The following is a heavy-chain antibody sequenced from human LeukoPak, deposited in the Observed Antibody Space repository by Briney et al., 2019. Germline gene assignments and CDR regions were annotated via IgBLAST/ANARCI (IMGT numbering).Heavy chain of an antibody. V-gene: IGHV1-46*01. CDR3: ARDRETGALDAFDI. CDR1: GYSFTSYY. CDR2: INPSGGST. D-gene: IGHD7-27*01. J-gene: IGHJ3*02. Sequence: ASVKVSCKASGYSFTSYYMHWVRQAPGQWLELMGIINPSGGSTSYAQRFQGRVAMTRDTSTSTVYMELSSLRSEDTAVYYCARDRETGALDAFDIWGQGTMVTVSS.